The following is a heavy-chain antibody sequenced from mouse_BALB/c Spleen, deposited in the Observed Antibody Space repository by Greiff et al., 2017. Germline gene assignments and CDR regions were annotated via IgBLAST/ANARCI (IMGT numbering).Heavy chain of an antibody. CDR3: ARDSSGPSMDY. J-gene: IGHJ4*01. Sequence: VKLMESGAELMKPGASVKISCKATGYTFSSYWIEWVKQRPGHGLEWIGEILPGSGSTNYNEKFKGKATFTADTSSNTAYMQLSSLTSEDSAVYYCARDSSGPSMDYWGQGTSVTVSS. CDR2: ILPGSGST. D-gene: IGHD3-2*01. CDR1: GYTFSSYW. V-gene: IGHV1-9*01.